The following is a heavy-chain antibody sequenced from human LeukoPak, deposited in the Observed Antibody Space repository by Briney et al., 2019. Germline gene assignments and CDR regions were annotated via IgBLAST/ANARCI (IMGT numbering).Heavy chain of an antibody. CDR2: IIPTFGTA. CDR3: ARPDEDRGYSYGYNY. CDR1: GGTFSSYA. D-gene: IGHD5-18*01. J-gene: IGHJ4*02. V-gene: IGHV1-69*01. Sequence: SVKVSCKASGGTFSSYAISWVRQAPGQGLEWMGGIIPTFGTANYAQKFQGRVTITADESTSTAYMELSSLRSEDTAVYYCARPDEDRGYSYGYNYWGQGTLVTVSS.